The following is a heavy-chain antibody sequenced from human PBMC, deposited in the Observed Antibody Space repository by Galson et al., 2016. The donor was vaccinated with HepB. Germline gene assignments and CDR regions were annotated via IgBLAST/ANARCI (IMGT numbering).Heavy chain of an antibody. D-gene: IGHD6-19*01. J-gene: IGHJ4*02. CDR1: RITFSNYW. Sequence: SLRLSCAGSRITFSNYWMNWVRQASGKGLEWVANIAQDGSEKNYADSVKGRFTISRDNAKNSLSLQMNNLRVEDTAVYYCVGGIGWLPDYWGQGTLVTVSS. CDR3: VGGIGWLPDY. CDR2: IAQDGSEK. V-gene: IGHV3-7*02.